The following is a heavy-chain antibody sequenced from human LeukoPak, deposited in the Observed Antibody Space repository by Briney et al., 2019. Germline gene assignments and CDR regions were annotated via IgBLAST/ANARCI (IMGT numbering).Heavy chain of an antibody. J-gene: IGHJ4*02. CDR3: ATDGGPAYSSSWYLY. D-gene: IGHD6-13*01. CDR2: ITASSSYV. CDR1: GFTFSAYN. Sequence: GGSLRLSCAASGFTFSAYNMNWVRRTPGKGLEWVSSITASSSYVFYADSVRGRFTISRDNAKNSLYLQMNSLRAEDTAVYYCATDGGPAYSSSWYLYWGQGSLVTVSS. V-gene: IGHV3-21*01.